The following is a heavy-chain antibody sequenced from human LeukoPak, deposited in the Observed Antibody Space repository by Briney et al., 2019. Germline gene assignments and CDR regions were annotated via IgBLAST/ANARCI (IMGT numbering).Heavy chain of an antibody. D-gene: IGHD1-7*01. V-gene: IGHV5-51*01. Sequence: GESLKISCKGSGYSFTSYWIGWVRPMPGKGLEWMGIIYPGDSDTRCSPSFQGQVTISADKSISTPYLQWSSLKASDTAMYYCARKPGITGTGGYYFDYWGQGTLVTVSS. CDR1: GYSFTSYW. CDR2: IYPGDSDT. CDR3: ARKPGITGTGGYYFDY. J-gene: IGHJ4*02.